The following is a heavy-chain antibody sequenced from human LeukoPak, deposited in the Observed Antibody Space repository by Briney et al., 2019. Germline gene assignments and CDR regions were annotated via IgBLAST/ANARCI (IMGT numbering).Heavy chain of an antibody. CDR1: GYTFTSYG. CDR3: ARGPPIQLERRSYYFYMDV. Sequence: ASVKVSCKASGYTFTSYGISWVRQAPGQGLEWMGWISAYNGNTNYAQKLQGRVTMTTDTSTSTAYMELRSLRSDDTAVYYCARGPPIQLERRSYYFYMDVWGKGTTVIVSS. J-gene: IGHJ6*03. CDR2: ISAYNGNT. V-gene: IGHV1-18*01. D-gene: IGHD1-1*01.